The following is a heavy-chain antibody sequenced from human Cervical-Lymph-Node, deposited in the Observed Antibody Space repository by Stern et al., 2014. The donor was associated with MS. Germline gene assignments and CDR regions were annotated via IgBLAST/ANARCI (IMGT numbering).Heavy chain of an antibody. CDR3: ARDTSSPERSDW. V-gene: IGHV3-53*01. CDR2: ITNVGST. CDR1: GFTVSRDY. D-gene: IGHD1-1*01. Sequence: VQLVQSGGGVIQPGGSLRLSCTASGFTVSRDYMNWVRQAPGKGLEWVSLITNVGSTFYTDSVKGRFTISRDNSKNTVYLHMTSLRAEDTAMYYCARDTSSPERSDWWGQGTLVTVSS. J-gene: IGHJ4*02.